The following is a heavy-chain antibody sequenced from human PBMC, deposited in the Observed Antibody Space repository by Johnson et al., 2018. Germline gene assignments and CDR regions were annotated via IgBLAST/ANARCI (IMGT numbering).Heavy chain of an antibody. CDR1: GCSISCGRYY. J-gene: IGHJ1*01. Sequence: QVQLQESGPRLVKPSQTLSLTCSVSGCSISCGRYYWSWLRQPPGKGPEWIGYIYYTGSTYYNPSLKSRVTISLDTSKNLFSLKLNSVTAADTAVYFCASYRGDYAEYVPNWGQGTLVTGSS. CDR2: IYYTGST. CDR3: ASYRGDYAEYVPN. V-gene: IGHV4-30-4*01. D-gene: IGHD4-17*01.